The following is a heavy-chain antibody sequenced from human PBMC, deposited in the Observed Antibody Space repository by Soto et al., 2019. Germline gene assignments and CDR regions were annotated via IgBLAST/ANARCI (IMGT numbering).Heavy chain of an antibody. J-gene: IGHJ4*01. Sequence: SVMLRCKNSGYTFSSYGITWVRQAPGPGLEWLGWLSTYSGNANYAQNLQRRVNMTSDTSTSTAYMQLRSLRFDDTAVYYCARGETGTTGGLDYWG. D-gene: IGHD1-1*01. V-gene: IGHV1-18*01. CDR1: GYTFSSYG. CDR2: LSTYSGNA. CDR3: ARGETGTTGGLDY.